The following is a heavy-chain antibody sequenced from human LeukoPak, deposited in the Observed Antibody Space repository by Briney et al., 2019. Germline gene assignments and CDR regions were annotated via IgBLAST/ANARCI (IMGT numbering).Heavy chain of an antibody. CDR3: ARHSGEYRYSSGWYSSWFDP. J-gene: IGHJ5*02. D-gene: IGHD6-19*01. V-gene: IGHV4-39*01. CDR2: IYYSGST. Sequence: SETLSLTCTVSGGSISSSSDYWGWIRQPPGKGLEWIGSIYYSGSTYYNPSLKSRVTISVDTSKNQFSLKLSSVTAADTAVCYCARHSGEYRYSSGWYSSWFDPWGQGTLVTVSS. CDR1: GGSISSSSDY.